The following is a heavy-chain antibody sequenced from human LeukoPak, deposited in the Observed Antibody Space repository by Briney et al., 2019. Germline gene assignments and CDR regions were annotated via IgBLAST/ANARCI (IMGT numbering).Heavy chain of an antibody. Sequence: GGPLRLSCAACGFTFSSSAMRWLRQARGKGLEWVSTFSGRCCSTYCADSEGRGLTISRDNSQNTLYLQMHSQRAEVAAVYYCAKCYGSENYYHYSFRYWGQGTLVTVSS. CDR2: FSGRCCST. CDR3: AKCYGSENYYHYSFRY. D-gene: IGHD3-10*01. J-gene: IGHJ4*02. CDR1: GFTFSSSA. V-gene: IGHV3-23*01.